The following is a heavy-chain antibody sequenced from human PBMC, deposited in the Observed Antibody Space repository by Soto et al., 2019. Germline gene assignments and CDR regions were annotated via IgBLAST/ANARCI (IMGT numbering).Heavy chain of an antibody. J-gene: IGHJ4*02. CDR1: GYTFTSFD. CDR2: MNPATGNT. V-gene: IGHV1-8*01. Sequence: ASVKVSCKASGYTFTSFDINWVRQAPGQGLGWMGWMNPATGNTGYAQKFQGRVTMTRNTSINTAYMELSSLRSEDTAVYFCARGGDTSTWYDLDYWGQGALVTVSS. CDR3: ARGGDTSTWYDLDY. D-gene: IGHD6-13*01.